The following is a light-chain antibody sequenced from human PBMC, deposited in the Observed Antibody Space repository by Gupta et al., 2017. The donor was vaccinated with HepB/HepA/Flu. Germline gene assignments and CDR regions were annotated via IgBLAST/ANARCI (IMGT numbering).Light chain of an antibody. Sequence: IQFTQSPSFLSASVGDRVTITCRASQGISSYLAWYQQKPGKAPKLLIYAASTLQSGVPSRFSGSGSGTEFTLTISILQPEDFATYYCQQRNSSPLTFGGGTKVEIK. CDR2: AAS. V-gene: IGKV1-9*01. CDR3: QQRNSSPLT. CDR1: QGISSY. J-gene: IGKJ4*01.